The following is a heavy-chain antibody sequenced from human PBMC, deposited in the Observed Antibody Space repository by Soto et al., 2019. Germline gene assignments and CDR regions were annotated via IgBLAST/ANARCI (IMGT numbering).Heavy chain of an antibody. CDR1: GFMFEQYT. V-gene: IGHV3-23*01. CDR2: IYGSASRT. Sequence: EVQLLESGGDLVRPGMSLRLSCAASGFMFEQYTINWVRQAPGKGLEWVSGIYGSASRTFYADSVKGRFTISRDNSKNTLYLQMNSLRAEDTAVYYCARGGGTLAYYFDYWGQGTLVTVSS. J-gene: IGHJ4*02. CDR3: ARGGGTLAYYFDY. D-gene: IGHD3-16*01.